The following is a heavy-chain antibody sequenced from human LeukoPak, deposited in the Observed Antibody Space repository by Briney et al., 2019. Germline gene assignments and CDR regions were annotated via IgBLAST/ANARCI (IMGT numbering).Heavy chain of an antibody. CDR3: ARGFGELSSWYYFDY. V-gene: IGHV4-59*08. Sequence: SETLSLTCTVSGGSISSYYWSWIRQPPGKGLEWIGYIYYSGSTNYNPSLKSRVTISVDTSKNQFSLKLSSVTAADTAVYYCARGFGELSSWYYFDYWGQGTLVTVSS. CDR1: GGSISSYY. J-gene: IGHJ4*02. CDR2: IYYSGST. D-gene: IGHD3-16*02.